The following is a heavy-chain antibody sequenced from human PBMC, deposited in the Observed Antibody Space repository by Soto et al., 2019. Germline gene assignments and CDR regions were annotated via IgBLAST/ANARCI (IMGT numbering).Heavy chain of an antibody. V-gene: IGHV3-30-3*01. J-gene: IGHJ5*02. Sequence: PGGSLRLSCAASGFTFSSYAMHWVRQAPGKGLEWVAVISYDGSNKYYADSVKGRFTISRDNSKNTLYLQMNSLRAEDTAVYYCATFRQWLVGYWFDPWGQGTLVTVSS. D-gene: IGHD6-19*01. CDR1: GFTFSSYA. CDR3: ATFRQWLVGYWFDP. CDR2: ISYDGSNK.